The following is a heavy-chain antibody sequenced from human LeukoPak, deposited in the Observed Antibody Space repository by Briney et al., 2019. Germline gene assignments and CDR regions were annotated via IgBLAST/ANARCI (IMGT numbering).Heavy chain of an antibody. V-gene: IGHV3-23*01. CDR2: VSGSGGST. CDR3: AKDRYFDNSGDHYESEY. D-gene: IGHD3-22*01. CDR1: GFTFSTYG. Sequence: GGSLRLPCAASGFTFSTYGMSWVRQAPGKGLDWVSAVSGSGGSTHYADSVTGRFTISRDNSKNTLYLQMNSLRAEDTAVYYCAKDRYFDNSGDHYESEYWGQGTLVTVSS. J-gene: IGHJ4*02.